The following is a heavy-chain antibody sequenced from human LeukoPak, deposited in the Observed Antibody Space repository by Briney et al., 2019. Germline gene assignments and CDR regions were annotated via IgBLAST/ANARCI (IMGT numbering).Heavy chain of an antibody. J-gene: IGHJ6*03. CDR3: ARGSSPRYYYYYYYMDV. V-gene: IGHV3-21*01. CDR2: ISTSSSYI. CDR1: GFTFSNYN. Sequence: GGSLRLSCAASGFTFSNYNMNWVRQAPGKGLEWVSSISTSSSYIYYADSVKGRFTISRDNAKKSLYLQMNSLRAEDTAVYYCARGSSPRYYYYYYYMDVWGKGTTVTISS.